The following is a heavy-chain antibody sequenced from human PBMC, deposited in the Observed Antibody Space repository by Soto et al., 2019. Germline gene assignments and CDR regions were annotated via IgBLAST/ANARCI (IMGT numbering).Heavy chain of an antibody. V-gene: IGHV1-69*06. CDR3: ARDNGGEYSRNYGMDV. J-gene: IGHJ6*02. D-gene: IGHD6-6*01. Sequence: ASVKVSCKASGGTFSSYAISWVRQAPGQGLEWMGGIIPIFGTANYAQKFQGRVTITADKSTSTAYMELSSLRSEDTAVYYCARDNGGEYSRNYGMDVWGQGTTVTVSS. CDR2: IIPIFGTA. CDR1: GGTFSSYA.